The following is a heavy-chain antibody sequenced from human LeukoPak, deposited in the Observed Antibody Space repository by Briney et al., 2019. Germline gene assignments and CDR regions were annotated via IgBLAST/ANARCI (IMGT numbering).Heavy chain of an antibody. CDR3: ARGIASYGDYGY. CDR1: GGSISGSY. V-gene: IGHV4-59*01. Sequence: SETLFLTCTVSGGSISGSYWSWIRQPPGKGLEWIAYMYNSGSTNYNPSLKSRVTISIDTSKNQFSLKLSSLTAADTAIYYCARGIASYGDYGYWGQGILVTVSS. CDR2: MYNSGST. D-gene: IGHD4-17*01. J-gene: IGHJ4*02.